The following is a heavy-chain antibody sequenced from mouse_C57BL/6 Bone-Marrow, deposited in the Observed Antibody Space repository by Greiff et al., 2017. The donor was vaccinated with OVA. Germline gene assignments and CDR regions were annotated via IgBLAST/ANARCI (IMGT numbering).Heavy chain of an antibody. J-gene: IGHJ1*01. CDR3: ARPLITTVPYWYFDV. CDR2: IHPNSGST. CDR1: GYTFTSYW. D-gene: IGHD1-2*01. Sequence: QVQLQQPGAELVKPGASVKLSCKASGYTFTSYWMHWVKQRPGQGLEWIGMIHPNSGSTNYNEKFKSKATLTVDKSSSTAYMQLSSLTSEDSAVYYCARPLITTVPYWYFDVWDSGTTVTVTS. V-gene: IGHV1-64*01.